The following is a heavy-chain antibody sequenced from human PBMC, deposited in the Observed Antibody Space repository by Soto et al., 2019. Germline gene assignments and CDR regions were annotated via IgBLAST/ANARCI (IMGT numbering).Heavy chain of an antibody. V-gene: IGHV4-39*01. D-gene: IGHD6-6*01. CDR3: ARHSSSYALWFDP. Sequence: PSETLSLTCTVSGCSISSSSYYWGWIRQPPGKGLEWIGSIYYSGSTYYNPSLKSRVTISVDTSKNQFSLKLSSVTAADTAVYYCARHSSSYALWFDPWGQGTLVTVSS. J-gene: IGHJ5*02. CDR1: GCSISSSSYY. CDR2: IYYSGST.